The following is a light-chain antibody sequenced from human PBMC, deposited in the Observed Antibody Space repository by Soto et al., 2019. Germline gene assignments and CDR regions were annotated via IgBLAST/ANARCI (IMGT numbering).Light chain of an antibody. CDR3: SSFTRIKTEV. Sequence: QSALTQPASVSASPGQSITISCTGTSSDIGIYDCVSWYQQHPGKAPKLIIHEVSHRPSGVSGRFSGSKSGNTASLTISGLQAEDEADYYCSSFTRIKTEVFGGGTKVTVL. CDR1: SSDIGIYDC. CDR2: EVS. J-gene: IGLJ2*01. V-gene: IGLV2-14*01.